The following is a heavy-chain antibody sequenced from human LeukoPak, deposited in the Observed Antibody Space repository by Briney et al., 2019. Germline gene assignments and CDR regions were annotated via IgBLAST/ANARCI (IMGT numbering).Heavy chain of an antibody. CDR2: MNPNSGNT. CDR1: VYTFTSYD. J-gene: IGHJ4*02. CDR3: ARGRMGAKGDFDY. Sequence: ASVKVSCKASVYTFTSYDINWVLQATGQGLEWMGWMNPNSGNTGYAQKFQGGVTITRITSISTAYMELSSLRSEDTAVYYCARGRMGAKGDFDYWGQGTLVIVSS. D-gene: IGHD1-26*01. V-gene: IGHV1-8*03.